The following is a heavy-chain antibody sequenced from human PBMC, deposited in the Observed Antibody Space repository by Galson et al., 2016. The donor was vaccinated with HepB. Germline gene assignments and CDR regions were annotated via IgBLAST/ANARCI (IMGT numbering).Heavy chain of an antibody. Sequence: SGAEVKKPGESLKISCKGSGYSFTNYWIGWVRQMPGKGLEWMGIIYPGDSDTRYSPSFQGQVTISADKSISTAYLQWSSLKASDTAMYYCARRGAATDYYYYGMDVWGQGTTVTVSS. D-gene: IGHD6-13*01. J-gene: IGHJ6*02. CDR2: IYPGDSDT. V-gene: IGHV5-51*01. CDR1: GYSFTNYW. CDR3: ARRGAATDYYYYGMDV.